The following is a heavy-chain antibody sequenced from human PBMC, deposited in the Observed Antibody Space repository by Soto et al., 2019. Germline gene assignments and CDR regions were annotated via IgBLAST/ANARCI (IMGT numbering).Heavy chain of an antibody. D-gene: IGHD2-15*01. CDR2: ISWNSGSI. CDR3: AKDLTPDCSGGSCYSGCDY. CDR1: GFTFDDYA. J-gene: IGHJ4*02. Sequence: EVQLVESGGGLVQPGRSLRLSCAASGFTFDDYAMHWVRQAPGKGLEWVSGISWNSGSIGYADSVKGRFTISRDNAKNSLYLQMNSLRAEDTALYYCAKDLTPDCSGGSCYSGCDYWGQGTLVTVSS. V-gene: IGHV3-9*01.